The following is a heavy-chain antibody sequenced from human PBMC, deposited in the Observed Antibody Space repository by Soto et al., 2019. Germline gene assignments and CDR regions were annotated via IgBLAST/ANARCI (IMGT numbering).Heavy chain of an antibody. J-gene: IGHJ4*02. CDR3: ARGSHQHYDFWSGYSVYFDY. CDR1: GYTFTSYG. Sequence: ASVKVSCKASGYTFTSYGISWVRRAPGQGLEWMGWISAYNGNTNYAQKLQGRVTMTTDTSTSTAYMELRSLRSDDTAVYYCARGSHQHYDFWSGYSVYFDYWGQGTLVTVSS. CDR2: ISAYNGNT. V-gene: IGHV1-18*01. D-gene: IGHD3-3*01.